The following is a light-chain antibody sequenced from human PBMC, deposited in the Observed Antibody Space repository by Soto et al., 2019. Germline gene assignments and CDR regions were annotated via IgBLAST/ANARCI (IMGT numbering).Light chain of an antibody. CDR1: ISDIGGYNY. V-gene: IGLV2-8*01. CDR3: SSYVGGDTVI. CDR2: EVN. J-gene: IGLJ2*01. Sequence: QSALTQPPSASGSPGQSVTISCTGTISDIGGYNYVSWYQQHPGKAPKLMISEVNKRPSRVPDRFSGSKSGNTASLTVSGLQAEDEADYYCSSYVGGDTVIFGGGTKLTVL.